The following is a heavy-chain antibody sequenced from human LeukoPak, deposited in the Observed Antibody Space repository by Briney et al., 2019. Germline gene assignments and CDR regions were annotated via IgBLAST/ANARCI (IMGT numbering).Heavy chain of an antibody. J-gene: IGHJ4*02. CDR3: ARGPNNFDY. CDR1: GGSISNYY. Sequence: PSETLSLTCSVSGGSISNYYWSWIRQPPGKGLEWIGYIYYSGTTNYNPSLKSRVTISVDTSKNQFSLKLSSVTAADTAVYYCARGPNNFDYWGQGTLVTVSS. CDR2: IYYSGTT. D-gene: IGHD2/OR15-2a*01. V-gene: IGHV4-59*01.